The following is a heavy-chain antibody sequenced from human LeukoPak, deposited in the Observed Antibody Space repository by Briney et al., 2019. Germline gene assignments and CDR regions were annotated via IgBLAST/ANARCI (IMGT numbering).Heavy chain of an antibody. J-gene: IGHJ3*02. V-gene: IGHV5-51*01. CDR1: GYSFTSYW. D-gene: IGHD3-22*01. Sequence: RESLKISCKGSGYSFTSYWIGWVRQMPGKGLEWMGIIYPGDSDTRYSPSFQGQVTISADKSISTAYLQWSSLKASDTAMYYCASGTRDSSGIDAFDIWGQGTMVTVSS. CDR3: ASGTRDSSGIDAFDI. CDR2: IYPGDSDT.